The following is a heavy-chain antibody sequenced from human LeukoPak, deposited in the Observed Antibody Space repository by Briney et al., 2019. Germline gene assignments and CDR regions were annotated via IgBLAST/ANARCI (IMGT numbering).Heavy chain of an antibody. D-gene: IGHD3-22*01. V-gene: IGHV3-74*01. J-gene: IGHJ3*02. CDR3: ASGYYDSSNAFHI. CDR2: VSSDGSST. CDR1: GFTFSSYW. Sequence: GGSLRLSCAASGFTFSSYWMHWVRQAPGKGLVGVSRVSSDGSSTSYADSVKGRFTISRDNAKNTLYLQMNSLRAEDTAVYYCASGYYDSSNAFHIWGQGTMVTVSS.